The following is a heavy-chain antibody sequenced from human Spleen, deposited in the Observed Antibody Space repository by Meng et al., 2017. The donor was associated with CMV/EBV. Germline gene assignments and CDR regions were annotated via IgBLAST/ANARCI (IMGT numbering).Heavy chain of an antibody. CDR2: IRYDGSNK. D-gene: IGHD2-2*01. CDR1: GFTFSSYG. Sequence: GGSLRLSCAASGFTFSSYGMHWVRQAPGKGLEWVAFIRYDGSNKYYADSVKGRFTISRDNSKNTLYLQMNSLRAEDTAVYYCAKVGYCSSTSCSLPFDYWGQGTLVTVSS. CDR3: AKVGYCSSTSCSLPFDY. V-gene: IGHV3-30*02. J-gene: IGHJ4*02.